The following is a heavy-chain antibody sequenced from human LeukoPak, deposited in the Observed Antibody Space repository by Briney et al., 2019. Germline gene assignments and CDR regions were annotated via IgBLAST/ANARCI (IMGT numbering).Heavy chain of an antibody. CDR2: IGSSSSYI. CDR1: GVTFSSYS. J-gene: IGHJ3*02. Sequence: GGSLRLSCAASGVTFSSYSMNWVRQAPGKGLEWVSAIGSSSSYIYYADSVKGRFTISRDNAKNSLYLQMNSLRAEDTAVYYCARDLKRASYAFDIWGQGTMVTVSS. V-gene: IGHV3-21*01. CDR3: ARDLKRASYAFDI.